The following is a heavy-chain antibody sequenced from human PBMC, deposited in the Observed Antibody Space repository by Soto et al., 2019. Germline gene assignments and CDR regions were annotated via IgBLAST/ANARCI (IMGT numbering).Heavy chain of an antibody. CDR2: INPSGGST. CDR1: GYTFTSYY. J-gene: IGHJ3*02. V-gene: IGHV1-46*01. Sequence: GASVKVSCKASGYTFTSYYMHWVRQAPGQGLEWMGIINPSGGSTSYAQKFQGRVTMTRDTSTSTVYMELSSLRFEDTAVYYCAREGLGGDSYDAFDIWGQGTMVTVSS. CDR3: AREGLGGDSYDAFDI. D-gene: IGHD2-21*02.